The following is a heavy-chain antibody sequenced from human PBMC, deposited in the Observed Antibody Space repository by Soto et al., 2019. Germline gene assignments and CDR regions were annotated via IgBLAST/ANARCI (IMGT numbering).Heavy chain of an antibody. CDR1: GFTFSDYY. Sequence: GGSLRLSCAASGFTFSDYYMSWIRQAPGKGLEWVSYISSSGSTIYYADSAKGRFTISRDNAKNSMYLQMNSLRAEDTAVYYCARDRNDILTGYFYYYYYMDVWGKGTTVTVSS. V-gene: IGHV3-11*01. D-gene: IGHD3-9*01. CDR3: ARDRNDILTGYFYYYYYMDV. CDR2: ISSSGSTI. J-gene: IGHJ6*03.